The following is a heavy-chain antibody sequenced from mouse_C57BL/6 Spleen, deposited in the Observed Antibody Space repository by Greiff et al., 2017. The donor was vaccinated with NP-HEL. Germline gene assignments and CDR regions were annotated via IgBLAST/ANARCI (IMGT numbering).Heavy chain of an antibody. D-gene: IGHD1-1*01. V-gene: IGHV1-82*01. Sequence: VQLQQSGPELVKPGASVKISCKASGYAFSSSWMNWVKQRPGKGLEWIGRIYPGDGDTNYNGKFKGKATLTADKSSSTAYMQLSSLTSEDSAVYFCARVSTVVAYERPYWYFDVWGTGTTVTVSS. CDR1: GYAFSSSW. CDR2: IYPGDGDT. CDR3: ARVSTVVAYERPYWYFDV. J-gene: IGHJ1*03.